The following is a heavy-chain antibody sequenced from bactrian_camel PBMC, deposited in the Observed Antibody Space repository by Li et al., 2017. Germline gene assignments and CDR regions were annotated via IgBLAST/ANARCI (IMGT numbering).Heavy chain of an antibody. Sequence: HVQLVESGGGSVQTGGSLRLSCKVYGHSRGSNCVGWYRLPPGRAPAEREGIAAIRRDGGKTWYAASVKGRFTISQDPTKNAVYLQMDSLTPEDTAMYYCAAGSSRGVPFRERGYPYWGLGTQVTVS. CDR1: GHSRGSNC. CDR3: AAGSSRGVPFRERGYPY. V-gene: IGHV3S54*01. J-gene: IGHJ4*01. CDR2: IRRDGGKT. D-gene: IGHD3*01.